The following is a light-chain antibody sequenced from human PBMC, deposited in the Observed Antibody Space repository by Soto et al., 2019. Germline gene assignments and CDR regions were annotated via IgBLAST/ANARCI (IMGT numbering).Light chain of an antibody. CDR1: QSISSW. Sequence: DIQMTQSPSTLSASVGDRVTITCRASQSISSWLAWYQQKPGKAPKLLIFQASSLKSGLPSRFSGSVSATEYTLTISSLQPDDFATYYCKDYSSSSGLTFGGGTKVEIK. J-gene: IGKJ4*01. V-gene: IGKV1-5*03. CDR3: KDYSSSSGLT. CDR2: QAS.